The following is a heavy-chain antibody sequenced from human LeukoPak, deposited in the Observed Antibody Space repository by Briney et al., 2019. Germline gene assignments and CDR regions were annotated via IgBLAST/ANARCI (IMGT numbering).Heavy chain of an antibody. CDR1: AGSISSYY. D-gene: IGHD3-3*01. Sequence: PSETLSLTCTVSAGSISSYYWSWIRQPPGKGLEWIGRVYTSGITNYNPSLKSRVTISVDTSKNQFSLRLSSVTAADTAVYYCARSGYSNFDYWGQGTLVTVSS. CDR3: ARSGYSNFDY. V-gene: IGHV4-4*08. CDR2: VYTSGIT. J-gene: IGHJ4*02.